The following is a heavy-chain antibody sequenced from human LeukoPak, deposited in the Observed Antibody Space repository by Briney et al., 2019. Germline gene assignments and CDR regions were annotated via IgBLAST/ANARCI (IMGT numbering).Heavy chain of an antibody. CDR3: ARDHSIDDKSWWLDP. V-gene: IGHV1-46*01. CDR1: GDTFTRNW. Sequence: GASVKVSCKTSGDTFTRNWMHWIRQGPGQGLEWMGVINPTGDCTMYAQKFQGRVIVTRDMSSNTDYMELGSLRSDDTAVYYCARDHSIDDKSWWLDPWGQGTLVTVSS. D-gene: IGHD1-1*01. J-gene: IGHJ5*02. CDR2: INPTGDCT.